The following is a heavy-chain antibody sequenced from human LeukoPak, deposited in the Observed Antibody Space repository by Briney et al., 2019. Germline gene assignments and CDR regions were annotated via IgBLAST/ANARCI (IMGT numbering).Heavy chain of an antibody. Sequence: PSETLSLTCTVSGGSISGYYLTWIRQPPGKGLEWIGYIYSSGSTKYNPSLKSRVTISVDTSKNQFSLNLSSVTAADTAVYYCARVTYDSSAYYYTYYYYVDVWGNGTTVTVSS. V-gene: IGHV4-59*01. CDR1: GGSISGYY. J-gene: IGHJ6*03. CDR2: IYSSGST. CDR3: ARVTYDSSAYYYTYYYYVDV. D-gene: IGHD3-22*01.